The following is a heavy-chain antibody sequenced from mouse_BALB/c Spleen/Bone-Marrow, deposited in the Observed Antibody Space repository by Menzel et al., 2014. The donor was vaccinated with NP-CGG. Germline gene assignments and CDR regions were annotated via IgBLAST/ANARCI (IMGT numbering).Heavy chain of an antibody. Sequence: EVMLVESGGGLVKPGGSLKLSCAASGFTFSSYAMSWVRQTPEKRLEWVATISSGGSYTYYPDSVKGRFNISRDNAKNTMYLQMSSLRYEDTAMYYCARFITSLVCFDYWGQGTTLTVSS. CDR1: GFTFSSYA. CDR3: ARFITSLVCFDY. V-gene: IGHV5-9-1*01. J-gene: IGHJ2*01. D-gene: IGHD1-1*01. CDR2: ISSGGSYT.